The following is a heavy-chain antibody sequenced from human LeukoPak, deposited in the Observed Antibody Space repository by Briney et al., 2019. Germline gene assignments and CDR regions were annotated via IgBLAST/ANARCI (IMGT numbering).Heavy chain of an antibody. D-gene: IGHD2-2*01. CDR2: VYYSGTT. V-gene: IGHV4-39*07. Sequence: TSETLSLTCSVSGGSISLSYYYWGWIRQPPGKALEWIGSVYYSGTTSYNPSLKSRVTISVDTSKNQFSLKLSSVTAADTAVYYCAREGCSSTSCYSWIFGVVTVGAFDIWGQGTMVTVSS. J-gene: IGHJ3*02. CDR1: GGSISLSYYY. CDR3: AREGCSSTSCYSWIFGVVTVGAFDI.